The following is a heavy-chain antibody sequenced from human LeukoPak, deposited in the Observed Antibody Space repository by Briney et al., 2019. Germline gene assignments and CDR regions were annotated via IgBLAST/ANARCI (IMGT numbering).Heavy chain of an antibody. CDR3: ARGAIDYYYYGMDV. V-gene: IGHV3-30*03. J-gene: IGHJ6*02. CDR2: ISCDGSNK. D-gene: IGHD2-2*01. Sequence: PGGSLRLSCAASGFTFSSSGMHWVRQAPGKGLEWVAVISCDGSNKYYADSVKGRFTFSRDNSKNTLYLQMNSLRAEDTAVYYCARGAIDYYYYGMDVWGQGTTVTVSS. CDR1: GFTFSSSG.